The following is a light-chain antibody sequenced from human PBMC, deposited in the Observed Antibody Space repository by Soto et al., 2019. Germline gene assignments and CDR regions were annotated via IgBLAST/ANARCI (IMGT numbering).Light chain of an antibody. V-gene: IGLV2-14*01. CDR3: SSYTSSSTPYV. CDR1: SSDVGGYNY. CDR2: EVS. Sequence: QSVLTQPASVSGSPGQSITISCTGTSSDVGGYNYVSWYQQHPGKAPKLMIYEVSNQPSGVSNRFSGSKSGNTASLTISGLQAEDEADYYCSSYTSSSTPYVFGTGTKLTVL. J-gene: IGLJ1*01.